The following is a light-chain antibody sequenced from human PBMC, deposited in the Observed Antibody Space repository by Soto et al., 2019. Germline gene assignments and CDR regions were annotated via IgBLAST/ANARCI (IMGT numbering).Light chain of an antibody. CDR3: SSYINNISPYD. CDR2: HVT. V-gene: IGLV2-14*01. J-gene: IGLJ1*01. CDR1: SSDVGGYNF. Sequence: QSVLTQAASMSGSPGQSITISCTVTSSDVGGYNFVSWYQQHPGKAPKLMIYHVTNRPSGVSSRFSGSKSGNTASLTISGLQSEDEVDYYCSSYINNISPYDFRPGTKVTVL.